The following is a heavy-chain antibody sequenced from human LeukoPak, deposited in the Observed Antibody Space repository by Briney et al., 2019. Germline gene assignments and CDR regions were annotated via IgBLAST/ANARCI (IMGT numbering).Heavy chain of an antibody. D-gene: IGHD3-10*01. CDR3: ARELQGWVSGYNWFDP. V-gene: IGHV3-30*04. CDR2: ISYDGSNK. J-gene: IGHJ5*02. CDR1: GFTFSSYA. Sequence: GRSLRLSCAASGFTFSSYAMHWVRQAPGKGLEWVAVISYDGSNKYYADSVKGRFTISRDNSKNTLYLQMNSLRAEDTAVYYCARELQGWVSGYNWFDPWGQGTLVTVSS.